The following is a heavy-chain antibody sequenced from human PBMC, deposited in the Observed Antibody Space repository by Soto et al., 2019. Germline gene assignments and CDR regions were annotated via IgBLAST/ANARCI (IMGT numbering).Heavy chain of an antibody. D-gene: IGHD6-13*01. CDR2: IIHSGST. Sequence: QVQLQQWGAGLLKPSETLSLTCAVYGASFSGYYWTWIRQPPGKGLEWIGEIIHSGSTNYNPSLKSRVTISVDTSKNQFSLKLSSVTAADTAVYYCARRRIPAAGTSFPFDYWGQGTLVTVSS. V-gene: IGHV4-34*12. CDR3: ARRRIPAAGTSFPFDY. J-gene: IGHJ4*02. CDR1: GASFSGYY.